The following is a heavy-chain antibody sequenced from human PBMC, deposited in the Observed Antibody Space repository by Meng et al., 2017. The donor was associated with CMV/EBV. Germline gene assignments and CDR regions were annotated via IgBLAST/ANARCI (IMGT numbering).Heavy chain of an antibody. CDR2: IRYDGSNK. CDR3: ARDPPYYDFWSGYYFKPNEPVLFDY. V-gene: IGHV3-30*02. J-gene: IGHJ4*02. CDR1: GFTFSSYG. D-gene: IGHD3-3*01. Sequence: GESLKISCAASGFTFSSYGMHWVRQAPGKGLEWVAFIRYDGSNKYYADSVKGRFTISRDNSKNTLYLQMNSLRAEDTAVYYCARDPPYYDFWSGYYFKPNEPVLFDYWGQGTLVTVSS.